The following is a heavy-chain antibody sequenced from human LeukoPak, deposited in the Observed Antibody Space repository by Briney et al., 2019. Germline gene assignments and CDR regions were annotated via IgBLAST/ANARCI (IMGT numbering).Heavy chain of an antibody. CDR3: ATPTPSSSADAFDI. V-gene: IGHV3-53*01. D-gene: IGHD6-13*01. Sequence: GGSLRLSCVASGFTFSNYNMNWVRQAPGKGLEWVSVIYSGGNTYYADSVKGRFTISRDNSKNTLYLQMNSLRAEDTAVYYCATPTPSSSADAFDIWGQGTMVTVSS. J-gene: IGHJ3*02. CDR1: GFTFSNYN. CDR2: IYSGGNT.